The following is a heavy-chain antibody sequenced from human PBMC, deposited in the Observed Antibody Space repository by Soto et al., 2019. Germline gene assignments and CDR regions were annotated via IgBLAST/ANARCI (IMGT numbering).Heavy chain of an antibody. CDR2: IIPIFGPA. CDR1: GGTFSSYA. J-gene: IGHJ6*02. D-gene: IGHD2-8*01. Sequence: QVQLVQSGAEVKKPGSSVKVSCKASGGTFSSYAISWVRQAPGQGLEWMGGIIPIFGPANYAQKFEGRVTITADESTRTAYMELSSLRYEDTAVYYCARDDKVREIVLMVYARRNYYDYGMDVWGQVTTVTVCS. V-gene: IGHV1-69*01. CDR3: ARDDKVREIVLMVYARRNYYDYGMDV.